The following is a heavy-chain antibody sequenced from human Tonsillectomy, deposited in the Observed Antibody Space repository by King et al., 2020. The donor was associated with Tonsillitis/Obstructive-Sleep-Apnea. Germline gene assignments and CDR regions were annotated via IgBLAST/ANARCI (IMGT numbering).Heavy chain of an antibody. V-gene: IGHV3-30*04. CDR2: ISYDGSNK. D-gene: IGHD1-26*01. CDR1: GFTFSSYA. Sequence: VQLVESGGGVVQPGRSLRLSCAASGFTFSSYAMHWVRQAPGKGLEWVAVISYDGSNKYYADSVKGRFTISRDNSKNTLYLQMNSLRAEDTAVYYCARVESGSYLRRLFDYWGQGTLVTVSS. J-gene: IGHJ4*02. CDR3: ARVESGSYLRRLFDY.